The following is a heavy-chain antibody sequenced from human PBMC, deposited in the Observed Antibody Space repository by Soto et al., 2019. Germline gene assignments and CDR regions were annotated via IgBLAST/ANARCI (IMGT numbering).Heavy chain of an antibody. D-gene: IGHD3-3*01. CDR1: GGSISSYY. J-gene: IGHJ4*02. CDR2: IYYSGST. CDR3: ARYRSGSVHYFDY. Sequence: KPSETLSLTCTVSGGSISSYYWSWIRQPQGKGLEWIGYIYYSGSTNYNPSLKSRVTISVDTSKNQFSLKLSSVTAADTAVYYCARYRSGSVHYFDYWGQGTLVTVSS. V-gene: IGHV4-59*01.